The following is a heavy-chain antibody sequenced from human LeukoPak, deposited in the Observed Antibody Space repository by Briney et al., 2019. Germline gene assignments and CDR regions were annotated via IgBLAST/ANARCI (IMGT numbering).Heavy chain of an antibody. D-gene: IGHD2-2*01. V-gene: IGHV1-69*13. CDR1: GGTFSSYA. Sequence: GASVKVSCKASGGTFSSYAISWVRQAPGQGLEWMGGIIPIFGTANYARKFQGRVTITADESTSTAYMELSSLRSEDTAVYYCATTRPAATRKNYYYYYMDVWGKGTTVTVSS. CDR3: ATTRPAATRKNYYYYYMDV. J-gene: IGHJ6*03. CDR2: IIPIFGTA.